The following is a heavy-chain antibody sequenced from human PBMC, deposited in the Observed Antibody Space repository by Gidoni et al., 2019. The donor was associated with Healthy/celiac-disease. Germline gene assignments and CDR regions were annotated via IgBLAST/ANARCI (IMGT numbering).Heavy chain of an antibody. CDR1: GGSISSSSYY. D-gene: IGHD2-2*01. V-gene: IGHV4-39*07. J-gene: IGHJ5*02. Sequence: QLQLQESGPGLVKPSETLSLTCTVSGGSISSSSYYWGWIRQPPGKWLEWSGSIYYSGSTYYNPSLKRRVTISVDTSKNQFSLKLSSVTAADTAVYYCARDQWVCSSTSCYFYWFDPWGQGTLVTVSS. CDR2: IYYSGST. CDR3: ARDQWVCSSTSCYFYWFDP.